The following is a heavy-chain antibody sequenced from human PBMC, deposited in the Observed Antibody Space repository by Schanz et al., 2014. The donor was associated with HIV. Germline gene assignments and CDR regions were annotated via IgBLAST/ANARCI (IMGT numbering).Heavy chain of an antibody. D-gene: IGHD3-22*01. CDR1: GFTFSSFG. CDR2: ISGGGDST. J-gene: IGHJ4*02. Sequence: VQLVESGGGVVQPGRSLRLSCAASGFTFSSFGMHWVRQAPGKGLEWVSAISGGGDSTYYADSVKGRFTISRDNAKNMLYVQMTTLRIDDTAVYYCAKPEYDSRGNSQSHFDYWGQGTLVTVSS. CDR3: AKPEYDSRGNSQSHFDY. V-gene: IGHV3-23*04.